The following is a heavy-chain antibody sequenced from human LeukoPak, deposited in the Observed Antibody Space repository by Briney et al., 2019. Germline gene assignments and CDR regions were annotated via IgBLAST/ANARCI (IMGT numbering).Heavy chain of an antibody. CDR3: AMGATSWSGYSFPKIFQH. V-gene: IGHV3-23*01. CDR1: GFIFSQYS. Sequence: GGSLRLSCAASGFIFSQYSMNWIRQAPGKGLKWVSVISGSGSSIYYTDSVKGRFTISRDNSKNTLYLQMNSLRAEDTAVYYCAMGATSWSGYSFPKIFQHWGRGTLVTVSS. D-gene: IGHD3-3*01. CDR2: ISGSGSSI. J-gene: IGHJ1*01.